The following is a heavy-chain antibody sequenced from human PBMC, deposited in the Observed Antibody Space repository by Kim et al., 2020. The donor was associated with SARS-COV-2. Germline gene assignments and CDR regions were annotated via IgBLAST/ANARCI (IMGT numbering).Heavy chain of an antibody. CDR2: FDPEDGET. CDR3: ATAPITMVRGAKAHDY. D-gene: IGHD3-10*01. J-gene: IGHJ4*02. V-gene: IGHV1-24*01. CDR1: GYTLTELS. Sequence: ASVKVSCKVSGYTLTELSMHWVRQAPGKGLEWMGGFDPEDGETIYAQKFQGRVTMTEDTSTDTAYMELSSLRSEDTAVYYCATAPITMVRGAKAHDYWGQGTLVTVSS.